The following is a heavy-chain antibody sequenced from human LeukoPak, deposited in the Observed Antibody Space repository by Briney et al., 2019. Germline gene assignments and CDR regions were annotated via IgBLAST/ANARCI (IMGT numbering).Heavy chain of an antibody. CDR3: ARKLYRSYYYYMDV. CDR1: GGSISSYY. D-gene: IGHD2-2*02. V-gene: IGHV4-4*07. Sequence: SETLSLTCTVSGGSISSYYWSWIRQPAGKGLEWIGRIYTSGSTNYNPSLKSRVTMSVDTSKNQSSLKLSSVTATDTAVYYCARKLYRSYYYYMDVWGKGTTVTVSS. CDR2: IYTSGST. J-gene: IGHJ6*03.